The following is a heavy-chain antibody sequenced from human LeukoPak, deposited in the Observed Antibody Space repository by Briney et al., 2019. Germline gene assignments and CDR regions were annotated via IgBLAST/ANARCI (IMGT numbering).Heavy chain of an antibody. J-gene: IGHJ5*02. D-gene: IGHD3-3*01. V-gene: IGHV4-4*07. CDR3: AVQEAGHYDFWSGYNP. CDR1: GGSITSYY. Sequence: SETLSLTCTVSGGSITSYYWAWLRQPAGKGLEWIGRIYANGNTNYNPSLTSRVTMSVDTSKNQFSLKLSSVTAADTAVYYCAVQEAGHYDFWSGYNPWGQGTLVTVSS. CDR2: IYANGNT.